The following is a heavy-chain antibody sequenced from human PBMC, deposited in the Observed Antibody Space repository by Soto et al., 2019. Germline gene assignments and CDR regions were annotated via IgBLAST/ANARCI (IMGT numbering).Heavy chain of an antibody. Sequence: VAYGNSVNLGHRWSRNRQHPGKGLEWIGYIYYSGSTYYNPSLKSRVTISVDTSKNQFSLKLSSVTAADTAVYYCARPLFGRGNWFDPWGQGTLVTVSS. CDR1: YGNSVNLGHR. CDR2: IYYSGST. D-gene: IGHD3-10*01. J-gene: IGHJ5*02. CDR3: ARPLFGRGNWFDP. V-gene: IGHV4-31*02.